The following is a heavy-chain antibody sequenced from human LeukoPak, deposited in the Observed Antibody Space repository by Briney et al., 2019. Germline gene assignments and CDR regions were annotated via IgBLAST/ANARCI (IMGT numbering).Heavy chain of an antibody. V-gene: IGHV1-69*06. CDR3: ARVRTLYYYDSSGYRKPVDAFDI. CDR1: GGTFSSYA. CDR2: IIPIFGTA. J-gene: IGHJ3*02. Sequence: GASVKVSCKASGGTFSSYAISWVRQAPGQGLEWMGGIIPIFGTANYAQKFQGRVTITADKSTSTAYMELSSLRSEDTAVYYCARVRTLYYYDSSGYRKPVDAFDIWGQGTMVTVSS. D-gene: IGHD3-22*01.